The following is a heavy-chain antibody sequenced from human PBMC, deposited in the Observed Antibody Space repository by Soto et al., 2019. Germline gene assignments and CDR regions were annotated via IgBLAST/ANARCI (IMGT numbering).Heavy chain of an antibody. J-gene: IGHJ4*02. V-gene: IGHV3-23*01. D-gene: IGHD3-3*01. CDR3: AKDSELDYDFWSGYYADY. Sequence: EVQLLESGGGLVQPGGSLRLSCAASGFTFSSYAMSWVRQAPGKGLEWVSAISGSGGSTYYADSVKGRFTISRDNSKNTLYLQMNSLRAEDTAVYYCAKDSELDYDFWSGYYADYWGQGTLVTVSS. CDR1: GFTFSSYA. CDR2: ISGSGGST.